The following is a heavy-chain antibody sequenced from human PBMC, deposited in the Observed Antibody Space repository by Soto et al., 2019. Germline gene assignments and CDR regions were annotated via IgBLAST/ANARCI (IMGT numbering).Heavy chain of an antibody. J-gene: IGHJ6*03. V-gene: IGHV1-18*01. CDR2: ISAYNGNT. D-gene: IGHD4-4*01. Sequence: ASVKVSCKASGYTFTSYGISWVRQAPGQGLEWMGWISAYNGNTNYAQKLQGRVTMTTDTSTSTAYMELRSLRSDDTAVYYCARSDYSLFYYYYMDVWGKGTTVTVSS. CDR1: GYTFTSYG. CDR3: ARSDYSLFYYYYMDV.